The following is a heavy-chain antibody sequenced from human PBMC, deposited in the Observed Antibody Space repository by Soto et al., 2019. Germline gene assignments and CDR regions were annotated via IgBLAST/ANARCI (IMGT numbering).Heavy chain of an antibody. CDR1: GFTFCDYA. V-gene: IGHV3-49*03. D-gene: IGHD3-3*01. CDR2: IRSKAYGGTT. CDR3: TTLIGDFWSRYSRTSDP. J-gene: IGHJ5*02. Sequence: GGSLRLSCTASGFTFCDYAMSWFRQAPGKGLDWVGFIRSKAYGGTTEYAASVKGRFTISRDDSKSIAYLQMNSLKTEDTAVYYCTTLIGDFWSRYSRTSDPRGQGTLVTVSS.